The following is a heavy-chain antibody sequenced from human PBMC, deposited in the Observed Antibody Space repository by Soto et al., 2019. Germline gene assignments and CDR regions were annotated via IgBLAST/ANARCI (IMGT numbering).Heavy chain of an antibody. Sequence: QVQLVQSGAEVKKPGASVKVSCKASGYTFTSYAMHWVRQAPGQRLEWMGWINAGNGNRKYSQKFQGRVTITRDTSASTAYMELSSLRSEDTAVYYCARVPPPADYWGQGTLVTVSS. CDR3: ARVPPPADY. CDR1: GYTFTSYA. J-gene: IGHJ4*02. V-gene: IGHV1-3*01. CDR2: INAGNGNR.